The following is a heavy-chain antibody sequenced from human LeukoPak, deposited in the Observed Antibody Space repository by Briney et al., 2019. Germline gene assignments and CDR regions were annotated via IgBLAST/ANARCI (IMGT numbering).Heavy chain of an antibody. J-gene: IGHJ3*02. Sequence: KPSQTLSLTCTVAGGSISNDDYYWSWIRQPPGKGLEWIGYIYYTGSTYYNPSLKSRVTMSVDTSKNQFSLKLSSVTAADTAVYYCARERHLTIFSFDIWGQGTMVTVSS. V-gene: IGHV4-30-4*01. CDR2: IYYTGST. CDR1: GGSISNDDYY. D-gene: IGHD3-9*01. CDR3: ARERHLTIFSFDI.